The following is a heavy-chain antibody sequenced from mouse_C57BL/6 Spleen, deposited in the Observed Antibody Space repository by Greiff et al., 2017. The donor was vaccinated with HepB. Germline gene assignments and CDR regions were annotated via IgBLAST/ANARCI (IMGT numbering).Heavy chain of an antibody. CDR2: IDPSDSYT. CDR1: GYTFTSYW. J-gene: IGHJ1*03. Sequence: QVQLQQPGAELVRPGTSVKLSCKASGYTFTSYWMHWVKQRPGQGLEWIGVIDPSDSYTNYNQKFKGKATLTVDTSSSTAYMQLSSLTSEDSAVYYCARAYYYGSSGYFDVWGTGTTVTVSS. D-gene: IGHD1-1*01. V-gene: IGHV1-59*01. CDR3: ARAYYYGSSGYFDV.